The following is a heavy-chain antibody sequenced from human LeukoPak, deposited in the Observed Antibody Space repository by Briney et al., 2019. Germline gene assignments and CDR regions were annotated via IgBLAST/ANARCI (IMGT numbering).Heavy chain of an antibody. CDR3: AKVRDCSGGSCYSGWNDDLYYFDY. J-gene: IGHJ4*02. D-gene: IGHD2-15*01. CDR2: FSGSGGST. V-gene: IGHV3-23*01. CDR1: GFTFSSYA. Sequence: GALRLSCAASGFTFSSYAMSWVRQAPGKGVEWVSAFSGSGGSTYYADSVKGRFTISRDNSKNTLYLQMNSLRAEDTAVYYCAKVRDCSGGSCYSGWNDDLYYFDYWGQGTLVTVSS.